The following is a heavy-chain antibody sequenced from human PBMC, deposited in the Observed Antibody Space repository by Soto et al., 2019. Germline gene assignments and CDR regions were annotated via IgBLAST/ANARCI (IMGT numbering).Heavy chain of an antibody. CDR1: GGSISSSSYY. Sequence: SETLSLTCTVSGGSISSSSYYWGWIRQPPGKGLEWIGSIYYSGSTYYKSSLKSRVTMSVDTSKNQFSLKLSSVTAADTAVYYCARQLRIVPHAIVWFDPWGQGTLVTVSS. CDR2: IYYSGST. J-gene: IGHJ5*01. CDR3: ARQLRIVPHAIVWFDP. D-gene: IGHD2-2*01. V-gene: IGHV4-39*01.